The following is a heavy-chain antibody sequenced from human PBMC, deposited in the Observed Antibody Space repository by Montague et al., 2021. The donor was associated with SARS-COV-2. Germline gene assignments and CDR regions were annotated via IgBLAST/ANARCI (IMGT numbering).Heavy chain of an antibody. CDR2: IYTSGST. D-gene: IGHD3-22*01. CDR1: GGSISSGSYY. J-gene: IGHJ4*02. Sequence: TPSLTCTVSGGSISSGSYYWSWIRQPAGKGLEWIGRIYTSGSTNYNPSLKSRVTISLDTSKNQFSLKLSSVTAADTAVYYCARGRLYYDSSGHYFDCWGQGTLVTVSS. V-gene: IGHV4-61*02. CDR3: ARGRLYYDSSGHYFDC.